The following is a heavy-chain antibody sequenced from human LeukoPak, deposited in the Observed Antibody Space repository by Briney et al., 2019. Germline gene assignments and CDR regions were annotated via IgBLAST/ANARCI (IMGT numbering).Heavy chain of an antibody. CDR1: GGSISSYY. D-gene: IGHD2-15*01. Sequence: PSETLSLTCTVSGGSISSYYWSWIRQPPGKGLEWIGYIYYSGSTNYNPSLKSRVTISVDTSKNQFSLKLSSVTAADTAVYHCARVNCGGSCYSPGFDYWGQGTLVTVSS. CDR2: IYYSGST. J-gene: IGHJ4*02. V-gene: IGHV4-59*01. CDR3: ARVNCGGSCYSPGFDY.